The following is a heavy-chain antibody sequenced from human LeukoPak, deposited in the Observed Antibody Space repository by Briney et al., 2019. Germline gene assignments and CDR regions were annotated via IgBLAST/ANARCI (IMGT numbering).Heavy chain of an antibody. CDR1: GFTFSSYG. D-gene: IGHD2-21*01. CDR3: AKREGYSPNWFDP. J-gene: IGHJ5*02. Sequence: PGGSLRLSCAASGFTFSSYGMHWVRQAPGKGLEWVAFIRYDGSNKYYADSVKGRFTISRDNSKNTLYLQMNSLRAEDTAVYYCAKREGYSPNWFDPWGQGTLVTVSS. V-gene: IGHV3-30*02. CDR2: IRYDGSNK.